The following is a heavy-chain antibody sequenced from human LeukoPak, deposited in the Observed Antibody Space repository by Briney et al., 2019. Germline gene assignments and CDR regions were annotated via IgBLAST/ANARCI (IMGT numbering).Heavy chain of an antibody. CDR2: ISWNSGSI. Sequence: LSLTCTVSGYSISNGYYWVWIRQTPGKGLEWVSGISWNSGSIGYADSVKGRFTISRDNAKNSLYLQMNSLRAEDTALYYCARAGYCSGGSCYYDYWGQGTLVTVSS. V-gene: IGHV3-9*01. CDR3: ARAGYCSGGSCYYDY. J-gene: IGHJ4*02. CDR1: GYSISNGYY. D-gene: IGHD2-15*01.